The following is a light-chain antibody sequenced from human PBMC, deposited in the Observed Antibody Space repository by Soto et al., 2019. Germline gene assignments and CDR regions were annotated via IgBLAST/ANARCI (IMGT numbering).Light chain of an antibody. V-gene: IGKV3D-15*01. CDR2: ASS. Sequence: EIVMTQSPATLSVSPGERVTLSCRASQRIDNNLAWYQQKPGQAPRLLISASSTRATGIPARFSGSGSGTEFSLTISSLQPDDSATYYCQQYNSYPLTFGQGTRLEIK. J-gene: IGKJ5*01. CDR1: QRIDNN. CDR3: QQYNSYPLT.